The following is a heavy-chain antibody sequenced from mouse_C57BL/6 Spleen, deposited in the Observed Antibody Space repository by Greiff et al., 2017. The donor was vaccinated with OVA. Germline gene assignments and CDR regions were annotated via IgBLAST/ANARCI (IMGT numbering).Heavy chain of an antibody. CDR3: ARENAWSYYFDD. CDR2: INPGSGGT. V-gene: IGHV1-54*01. CDR1: GYAFTNYL. Sequence: VKLMESGAELVRPGTSVKVSCKASGYAFTNYLIEWVKQRPGQGLEWIGVINPGSGGTNYNEKFKGKATLTADKSSSTAYMQLSSLTSEDSAVYFCARENAWSYYFDDWGQGTTLTVSS. J-gene: IGHJ2*01.